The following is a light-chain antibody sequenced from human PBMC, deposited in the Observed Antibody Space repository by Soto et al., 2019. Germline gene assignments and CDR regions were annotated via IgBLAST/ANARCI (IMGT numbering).Light chain of an antibody. Sequence: QPVLTQSPSASASLGASVKLTCTLSSGHSSYAIAWHQQQPEKGPRYLMKVNSDGSHSKGDGIPDRFSGSSSGAERYLTISSLQSEDEADYYCQTWGTAHVVFGGGTQLTVL. CDR3: QTWGTAHVV. CDR2: VNSDGSH. J-gene: IGLJ2*01. V-gene: IGLV4-69*01. CDR1: SGHSSYA.